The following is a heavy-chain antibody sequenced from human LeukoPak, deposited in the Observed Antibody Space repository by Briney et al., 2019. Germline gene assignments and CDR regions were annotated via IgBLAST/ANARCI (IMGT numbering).Heavy chain of an antibody. V-gene: IGHV4-30-2*01. CDR2: IYHSGST. J-gene: IGHJ5*02. Sequence: SETLSLTCAVSGGSISSGGYSWSWIRQPPGKGLEWIGYIYHSGSTYYNPSLKSRVTISVGRSKNQFSLKLSSVTAADTAVYYCARDQEGSVVTWGQGTLVTVSS. CDR3: ARDQEGSVVT. D-gene: IGHD4-23*01. CDR1: GGSISSGGYS.